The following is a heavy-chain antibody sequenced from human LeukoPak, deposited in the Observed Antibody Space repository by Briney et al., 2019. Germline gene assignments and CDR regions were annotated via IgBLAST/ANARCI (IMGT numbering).Heavy chain of an antibody. Sequence: PGGSLRLSCLGSGFTFSWYGMNWVRQAPGRGLEYVSAISKNGGNTYYVDSVKGRFTISRDNSKNTLYLQMNSLRAEDTAVYYCAKDKAVASSYYFDYWGQGTLVTVSS. D-gene: IGHD6-19*01. V-gene: IGHV3-64*04. J-gene: IGHJ4*02. CDR3: AKDKAVASSYYFDY. CDR2: ISKNGGNT. CDR1: GFTFSWYG.